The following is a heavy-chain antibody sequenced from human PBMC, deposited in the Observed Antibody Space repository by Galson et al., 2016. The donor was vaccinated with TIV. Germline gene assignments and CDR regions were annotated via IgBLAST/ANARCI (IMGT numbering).Heavy chain of an antibody. CDR3: ATVAWLPGLSLDS. CDR2: FDPEAGRT. Sequence: QSGAEVKEPGESLNISCKVSGYTLSEIAMHWVRQAPGKGLEWMGGFDPEAGRTIYAQKFHGRVTVTEGTATDTAYMEVNNLRSDDTAVYYCATVAWLPGLSLDSWGQGTLVTVSS. D-gene: IGHD5-12*01. CDR1: GYTLSEIA. V-gene: IGHV1-24*01. J-gene: IGHJ4*02.